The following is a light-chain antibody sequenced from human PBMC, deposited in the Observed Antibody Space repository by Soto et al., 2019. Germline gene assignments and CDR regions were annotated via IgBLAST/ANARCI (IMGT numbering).Light chain of an antibody. CDR2: EVS. V-gene: IGLV2-14*03. Sequence: QFALTQPASVCGSPGQPITISCTGTSNDVGDYKYVSWYQQYPGKVPKLMIYEVSNRPSGISNRFSGSKSGNTASLTLSGLQAEDEADYYCRSYTSSSTLVFGGGTKLTVL. CDR1: SNDVGDYKY. J-gene: IGLJ2*01. CDR3: RSYTSSSTLV.